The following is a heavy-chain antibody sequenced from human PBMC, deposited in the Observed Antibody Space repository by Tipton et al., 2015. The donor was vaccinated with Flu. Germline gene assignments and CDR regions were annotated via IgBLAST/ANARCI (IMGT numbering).Heavy chain of an antibody. Sequence: SLRLSCAASGFTFSSYAMSWVRQAPGKGLEWVSGISGSGGSTYYADSVKGRFTISRDNSKNTMYLQMNSLRAEDTAVYYCAKGLYSSSFARMDVWGQGTTVTVSS. J-gene: IGHJ6*02. CDR1: GFTFSSYA. V-gene: IGHV3-23*01. CDR3: AKGLYSSSFARMDV. CDR2: ISGSGGST. D-gene: IGHD6-13*01.